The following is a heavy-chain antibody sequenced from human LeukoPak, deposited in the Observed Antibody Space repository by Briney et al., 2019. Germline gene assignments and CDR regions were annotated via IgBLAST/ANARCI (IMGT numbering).Heavy chain of an antibody. D-gene: IGHD6-6*01. CDR2: IYPGDSDT. CDR3: ARVAITGYSSSSDYFDN. Sequence: GESLKISCKGSGYSFTTYWIGWVRQTSGKGLEWMGIIYPGDSDTRYNPSFQGHVTISADRSISTAYLQWSSLKASDTAMYYCARVAITGYSSSSDYFDNWGQGTLVTVSS. J-gene: IGHJ4*02. V-gene: IGHV5-51*01. CDR1: GYSFTTYW.